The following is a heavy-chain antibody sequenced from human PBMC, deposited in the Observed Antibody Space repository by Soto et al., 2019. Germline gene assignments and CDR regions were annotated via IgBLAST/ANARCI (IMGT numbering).Heavy chain of an antibody. CDR1: GFTFSSNS. CDR3: ARVGYSSGCLPDY. V-gene: IGHV3-21*01. Sequence: EVQLVESGGGLVKPGGSLRLSCAASGFTFSSNSMKWVRQAPGKGLEWVSLISSSSSYIYYADSVKGRFTISRDNAKNSLYLQMNSLRAEDTAVYYCARVGYSSGCLPDYWGQGTLVTVSS. CDR2: ISSSSSYI. D-gene: IGHD6-19*01. J-gene: IGHJ4*02.